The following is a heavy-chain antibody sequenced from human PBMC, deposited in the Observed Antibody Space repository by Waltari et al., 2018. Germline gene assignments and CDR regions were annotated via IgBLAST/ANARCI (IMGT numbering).Heavy chain of an antibody. V-gene: IGHV5-51*03. CDR3: ARGRSKGSGSHSVGTLKY. CDR1: GYSFTSYW. J-gene: IGHJ4*02. D-gene: IGHD3-10*01. Sequence: EVQLVQSGAEVKKPGESLKISCKGSGYSFTSYWIGWVRQMPGKGLEWMGIIYPGDSDTRSSPSFQGQVTISADKSISTAYLQWSSLKASDTAMYYCARGRSKGSGSHSVGTLKYWGQGTLVTVSS. CDR2: IYPGDSDT.